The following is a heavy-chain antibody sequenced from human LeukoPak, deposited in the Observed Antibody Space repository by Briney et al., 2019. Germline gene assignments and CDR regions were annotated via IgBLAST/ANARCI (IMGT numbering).Heavy chain of an antibody. CDR3: AKDPRFGVVIIWYYFDY. Sequence: PGGSLRLSCVASGFTFSTCPMHWVRQTPGKGLEYVASINSNGVKTYYVDSVKGRVTISRDNSKDTVYLQMNSLRAEDTAVYYCAKDPRFGVVIIWYYFDYWGQGTLVTVSS. CDR2: INSNGVKT. CDR1: GFTFSTCP. J-gene: IGHJ4*02. V-gene: IGHV3-64*02. D-gene: IGHD3-3*01.